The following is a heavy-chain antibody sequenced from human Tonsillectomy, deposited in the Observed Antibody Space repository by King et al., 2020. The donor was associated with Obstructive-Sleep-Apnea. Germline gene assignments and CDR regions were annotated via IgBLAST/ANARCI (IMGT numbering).Heavy chain of an antibody. V-gene: IGHV4-31*03. Sequence: QLQESGPGLVKPSQTLSLTCTVSGGSISSVGYYWSWIRQHPGRGREWIGYIYYSGRPYYNPSLKSRVTISVDTSNNQFSLKLSSVTAADTAVYYCARGAMTLGAFDIWGQGTMVTVSS. CDR2: IYYSGRP. D-gene: IGHD2-2*01. CDR3: ARGAMTLGAFDI. CDR1: GGSISSVGYY. J-gene: IGHJ3*02.